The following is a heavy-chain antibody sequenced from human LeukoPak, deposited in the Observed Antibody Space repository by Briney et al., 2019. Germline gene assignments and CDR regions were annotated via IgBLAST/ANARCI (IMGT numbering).Heavy chain of an antibody. CDR3: ARGGLRYCSSTSCGDAFDI. Sequence: GGSLRLSCAASGFTFSSYWMHWVRQAPGKGLVWVSRINTDGSSTSYADSVKGRFTTSRDNAKNTLYLQMNSLRAEDTAVYYCARGGLRYCSSTSCGDAFDIWGQGTMVTVSS. D-gene: IGHD2-2*01. CDR2: INTDGSST. V-gene: IGHV3-74*01. J-gene: IGHJ3*02. CDR1: GFTFSSYW.